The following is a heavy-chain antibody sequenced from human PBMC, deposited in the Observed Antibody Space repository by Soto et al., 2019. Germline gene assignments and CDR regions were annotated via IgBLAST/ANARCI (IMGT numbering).Heavy chain of an antibody. V-gene: IGHV1-69*06. J-gene: IGHJ4*02. CDR3: ASWRSYSGSYCFDY. CDR2: IVPMYDSV. D-gene: IGHD1-26*01. Sequence: QVQLVQSGAEVKKPGASVKVSCEASGGTFNTSTLNWVRQAPGRGLEWVGQIVPMYDSVNYAENFQGRVTITADKSTKTAYMELTSLRSEDTALYFCASWRSYSGSYCFDYWGQGTLVTVSS. CDR1: GGTFNTST.